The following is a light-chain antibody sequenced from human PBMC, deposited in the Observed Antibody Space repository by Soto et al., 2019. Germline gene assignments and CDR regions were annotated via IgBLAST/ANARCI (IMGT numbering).Light chain of an antibody. J-gene: IGLJ1*01. CDR2: DVS. CDR3: SSYTSSSTLYV. CDR1: SSDVGGYNY. Sequence: QSALTQPASVSGSPGQSITISCTGTSSDVGGYNYVSWYQQHPGKAPKLMIDDVSNRPSGVSNLFSGSKSGNTASLTISGLQAEDGAYYDCSSYTSSSTLYVFGTGTKLTVL. V-gene: IGLV2-14*03.